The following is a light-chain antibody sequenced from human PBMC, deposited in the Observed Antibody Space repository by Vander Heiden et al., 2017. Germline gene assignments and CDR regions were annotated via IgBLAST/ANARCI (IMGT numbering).Light chain of an antibody. CDR3: AAFEYSQDCPE. J-gene: IGLJ2*01. CDR2: SNN. Sequence: QSVQTQPPSASGTPGQRVTIACSGSSSNIGSNTLNWYQPLPATAPNLLIYSNNQRPSGVPDRFSGSKSGTSSSLAKDGIRAADVAGYCCAAFEYSQDCPEFGGGTKLTVL. CDR1: SSNIGSNT. V-gene: IGLV1-44*01.